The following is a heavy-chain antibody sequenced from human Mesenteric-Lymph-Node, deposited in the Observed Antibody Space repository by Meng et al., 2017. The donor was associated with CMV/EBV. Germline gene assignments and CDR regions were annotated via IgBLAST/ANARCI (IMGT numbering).Heavy chain of an antibody. Sequence: SETLSLTCTVSGGSVSSGSYYWSWIRQPPGKGLEWIGYIHSSGSTNYNPSLKSRVTISIDTSKNQFSLKLNSVTAADTDVYYCARVVYYYYYYGMDVWGQGTTVTVSS. V-gene: IGHV4-61*01. J-gene: IGHJ6*02. CDR1: GGSVSSGSYY. CDR3: ARVVYYYYYYGMDV. CDR2: IHSSGST.